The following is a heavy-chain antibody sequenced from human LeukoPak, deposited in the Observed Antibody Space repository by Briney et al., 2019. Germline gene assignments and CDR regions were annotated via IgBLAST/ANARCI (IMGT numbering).Heavy chain of an antibody. CDR3: ARDDSSGYYYAFDI. Sequence: GASVKVSCKASGYTFTSYDINWVRQATGQGLEWMGWMNPNSGNTGYAQKFQGRVTMTRNTSISTAYMELSSLRAEDTAVYYCARDDSSGYYYAFDIWGQGAMVTVSS. CDR2: MNPNSGNT. V-gene: IGHV1-8*01. J-gene: IGHJ3*02. CDR1: GYTFTSYD. D-gene: IGHD3-22*01.